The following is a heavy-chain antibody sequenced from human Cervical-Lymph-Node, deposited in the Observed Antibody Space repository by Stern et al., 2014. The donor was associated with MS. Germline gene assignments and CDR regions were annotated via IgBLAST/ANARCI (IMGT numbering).Heavy chain of an antibody. Sequence: GQSGPALVKPTQTLTLTCTFSGFSLSTSGMCVSWIRQPPGKALEWLARIGWDDDKYYSTSLKTRLTISKDTSKNQVVLTMTNMDPVDTATYYCARGVGATNYYYYYGMDVWGQGTTVTVSS. D-gene: IGHD1-26*01. J-gene: IGHJ6*02. V-gene: IGHV2-70*11. CDR1: GFSLSTSGMC. CDR2: IGWDDDK. CDR3: ARGVGATNYYYYYGMDV.